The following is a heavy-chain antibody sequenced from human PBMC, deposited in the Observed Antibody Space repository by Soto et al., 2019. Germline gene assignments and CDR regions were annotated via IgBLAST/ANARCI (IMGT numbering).Heavy chain of an antibody. V-gene: IGHV3-30-3*01. CDR3: ARDSSSWYWYYYGMDV. D-gene: IGHD6-13*01. CDR2: ISYDGSNK. Sequence: SLRLSCAASGFTFSSYAMHWVLQGPGKGLEWVAVISYDGSNKYYADSVKGRFTISRDNSKNTLYLQMNSLRAEDTAVYYCARDSSSWYWYYYGMDVWGQGTTVTVSS. J-gene: IGHJ6*02. CDR1: GFTFSSYA.